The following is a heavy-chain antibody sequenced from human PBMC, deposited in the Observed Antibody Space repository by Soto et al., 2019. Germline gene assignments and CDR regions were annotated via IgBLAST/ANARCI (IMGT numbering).Heavy chain of an antibody. D-gene: IGHD5-18*01. CDR1: GGSISSSNW. Sequence: SETLSLTCAVSGGSISSSNWWSWVRQPPGKGLECILEIYHSGSTNYNPSLKSRVTISVDKSKNQFSLKLSSVTAADTAVYYCARGFDSWGSYGYLGEGNFDYWGQGTLVTVSS. J-gene: IGHJ4*02. CDR2: IYHSGST. V-gene: IGHV4-4*02. CDR3: ARGFDSWGSYGYLGEGNFDY.